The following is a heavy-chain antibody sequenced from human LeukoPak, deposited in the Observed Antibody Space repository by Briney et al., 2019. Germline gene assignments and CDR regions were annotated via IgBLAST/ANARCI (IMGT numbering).Heavy chain of an antibody. CDR2: IIGSGGIT. CDR3: AKGTYGSGSYYSVPYYYYGMDV. V-gene: IGHV3-23*01. CDR1: VFTLSSYA. D-gene: IGHD3-10*01. J-gene: IGHJ6*02. Sequence: PGGSLRLSCAASVFTLSSYAMSWVRQAPGKGLEWVSAIIGSGGITYYAHSVKGRFTISRDNSKNTLYLQMNSLRAEETAVYYCAKGTYGSGSYYSVPYYYYGMDVWGQGTTVTVSS.